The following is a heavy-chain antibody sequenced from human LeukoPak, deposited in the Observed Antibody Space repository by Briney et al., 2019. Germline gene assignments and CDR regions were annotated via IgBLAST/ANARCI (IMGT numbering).Heavy chain of an antibody. J-gene: IGHJ5*02. CDR3: ARTTRRGLSWFDP. CDR1: GYSISSSNW. CDR2: IYYSGST. D-gene: IGHD4-17*01. Sequence: SDTLSLTCAVSGYSISSSNWWGWIRQPPGKGLEWIGYIYYSGSTNYNPSLKSRVTMSVDTSKNQFSLKLSSVTALDTAVYYCARTTRRGLSWFDPWGQGTLVTVSS. V-gene: IGHV4-28*06.